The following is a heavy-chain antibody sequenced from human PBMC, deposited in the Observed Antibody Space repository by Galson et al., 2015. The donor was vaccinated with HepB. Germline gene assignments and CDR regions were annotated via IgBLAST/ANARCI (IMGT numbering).Heavy chain of an antibody. V-gene: IGHV3-9*01. Sequence: SLSLSCAVFGFNFDDYAMHWVRQAPGMGLEWVSGITRNSGRIGYADSVKGRFTISRDNAKNSMYLQMNSLRSEDTAFYYCARSVLRSGIDLFAWGQGTLVTVSS. D-gene: IGHD3-3*01. CDR3: ARSVLRSGIDLFA. J-gene: IGHJ4*02. CDR1: GFNFDDYA. CDR2: ITRNSGRI.